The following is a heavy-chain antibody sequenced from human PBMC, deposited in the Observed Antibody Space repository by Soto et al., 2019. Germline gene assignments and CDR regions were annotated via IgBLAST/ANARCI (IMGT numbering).Heavy chain of an antibody. CDR1: GFTFSSYG. V-gene: IGHV3-30*18. CDR2: ISYDGSNK. D-gene: IGHD3-22*01. CDR3: AKDAPYYCDSSGYYGPFDY. Sequence: GGSLRLSCAASGFTFSSYGIHWVRQAPGKGLEWVALISYDGSNKYYADSVKGRSTISRDNSKNTLYLQMNSLRAEDTAMYYCAKDAPYYCDSSGYYGPFDYWGQGTLVTVSS. J-gene: IGHJ4*02.